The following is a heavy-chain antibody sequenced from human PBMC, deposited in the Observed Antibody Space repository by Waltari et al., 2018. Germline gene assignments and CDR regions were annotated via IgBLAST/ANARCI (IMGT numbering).Heavy chain of an antibody. V-gene: IGHV3-53*01. CDR2: IRRDGT. CDR1: GLTVSTTY. D-gene: IGHD3-3*01. J-gene: IGHJ2*01. Sequence: EVQLVESGGGLLQPGGSLSPSCAASGLTVSTTYMNGVRRAPGKGLEVGSVIRRDGTRDAYPVKDRFTISRDTSKNPVYLQMNTLRAEDTALYYGARDVTSYYYFDLWRRGTLVTVSS. CDR3: ARDVTSYYYFDL.